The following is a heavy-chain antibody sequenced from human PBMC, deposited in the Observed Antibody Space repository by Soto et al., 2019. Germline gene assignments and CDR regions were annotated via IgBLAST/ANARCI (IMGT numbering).Heavy chain of an antibody. CDR1: GFSLNTSGVG. CDR3: VHGIVRLRYFAY. V-gene: IGHV2-5*01. CDR2: IYWNDDR. Sequence: SGPTLVNPTQTLTLTCTFSGFSLNTSGVGVGWIRQPPGKALEGLTVIYWNDDRRYRPSLKSRLSITKDTSKNQVVLTMTNMDPVDTATYYCVHGIVRLRYFAYWGQGTLVTVSS. J-gene: IGHJ4*02. D-gene: IGHD3-9*01.